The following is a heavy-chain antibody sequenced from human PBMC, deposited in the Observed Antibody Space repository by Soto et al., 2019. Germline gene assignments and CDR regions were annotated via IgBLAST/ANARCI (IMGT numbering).Heavy chain of an antibody. CDR3: AHRPSGDYQFNKFDP. CDR2: IYWDHDV. Sequence: GATPGNPHRSQVLFCTSPGLALTSTGVGVRWVRQPPGKALEWLVIIYWDHDVRYIPTLRRRLNVTKDTSKNQVVLTLTNVDPVDTATYFVAHRPSGDYQFNKFDPWGQEILVTSPQ. V-gene: IGHV2-5*02. J-gene: IGHJ5*02. CDR1: GLALTSTGVG. D-gene: IGHD4-17*01.